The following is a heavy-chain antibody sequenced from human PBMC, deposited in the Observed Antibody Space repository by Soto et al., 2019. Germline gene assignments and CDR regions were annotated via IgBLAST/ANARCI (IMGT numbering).Heavy chain of an antibody. V-gene: IGHV3-30*18. Sequence: GGSLRLSCAASGFTFSSYGMHWVRQAPGKGLEWVAVISYDGSNKYYADSVKGRFTISRDNSKNTLYLQMNSLRAEDTAVYYCAKAIFGVVNYGMDVWGQGTTVTVS. CDR2: ISYDGSNK. CDR3: AKAIFGVVNYGMDV. J-gene: IGHJ6*02. CDR1: GFTFSSYG. D-gene: IGHD3-3*01.